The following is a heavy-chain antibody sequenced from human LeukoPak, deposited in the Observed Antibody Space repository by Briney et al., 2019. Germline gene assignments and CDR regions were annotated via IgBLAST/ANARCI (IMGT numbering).Heavy chain of an antibody. V-gene: IGHV4-4*07. CDR1: GGSISSYY. J-gene: IGHJ6*03. CDR2: IYTSGST. Sequence: SETLSLTCTVSGGSISSYYWSWIRQPPGKGLEWIGRIYTSGSTNYNPSLKSRVTMSVDTSKNQFSLKLSSVTAADTAVYYCARGHEQLGYYYYYYMDVWGKGTTVTVSS. CDR3: ARGHEQLGYYYYYYMDV. D-gene: IGHD6-6*01.